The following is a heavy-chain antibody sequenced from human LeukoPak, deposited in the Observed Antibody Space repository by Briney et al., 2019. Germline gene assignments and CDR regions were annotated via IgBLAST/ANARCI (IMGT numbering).Heavy chain of an antibody. V-gene: IGHV4-34*01. D-gene: IGHD6-6*01. CDR1: GSTFSSYA. CDR2: INHSGST. J-gene: IGHJ4*02. Sequence: GSLRLSCAASGSTFSSYAMSWVRQPPGKGLEWIGEINHSGSTNYNPSLKSRVTISVDTSKNQFSLKLSSVTAADTAVYYCARVGSSSYYFDYWGQGTLVTVSS. CDR3: ARVGSSSYYFDY.